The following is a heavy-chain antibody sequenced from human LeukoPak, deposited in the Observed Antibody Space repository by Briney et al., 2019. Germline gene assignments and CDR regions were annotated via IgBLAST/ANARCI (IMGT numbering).Heavy chain of an antibody. CDR1: GYTLTELS. Sequence: GASVKVSSKVSGYTLTELSMHWVRQAPGKGLEWKGGFDPEDGETIYAQKFQGRVTMTEDTSTDTAYMELSSLRSEDTAVYYCATKGGYSGYDLGPPLDYWGQGTLVTVSS. CDR3: ATKGGYSGYDLGPPLDY. V-gene: IGHV1-24*01. J-gene: IGHJ4*02. D-gene: IGHD5-12*01. CDR2: FDPEDGET.